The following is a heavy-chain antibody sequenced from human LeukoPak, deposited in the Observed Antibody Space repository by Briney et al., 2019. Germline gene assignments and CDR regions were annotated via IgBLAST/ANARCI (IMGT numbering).Heavy chain of an antibody. Sequence: SVKVSCKASGGTFSSYAISWVRQAPGQRLEWMGRIIPVLDVANYAQKFQGRVTISADTVTSTAYMEMSSLRSEDTAVYYCASLNYYDSTGSRVDPWGRGALVIVSS. CDR1: GGTFSSYA. D-gene: IGHD3-22*01. J-gene: IGHJ5*02. V-gene: IGHV1-69*04. CDR2: IIPVLDVA. CDR3: ASLNYYDSTGSRVDP.